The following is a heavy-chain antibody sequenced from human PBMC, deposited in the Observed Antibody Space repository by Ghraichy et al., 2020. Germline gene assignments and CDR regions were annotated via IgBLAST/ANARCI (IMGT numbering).Heavy chain of an antibody. CDR3: ARGLRGPDTHGY. Sequence: SETLSLTCAVYGGSFSGYYWSWIRQPPGKGLEWIGEINHSGSTNYNPSLKSRVTISVETSKNQFSLKLSSVTAADTAVYYCARGLRGPDTHGYWGQGTLVTVSS. V-gene: IGHV4-34*01. D-gene: IGHD1-14*01. J-gene: IGHJ4*02. CDR1: GGSFSGYY. CDR2: INHSGST.